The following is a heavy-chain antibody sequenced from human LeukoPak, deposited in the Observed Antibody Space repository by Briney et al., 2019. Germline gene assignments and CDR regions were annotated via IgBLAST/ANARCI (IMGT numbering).Heavy chain of an antibody. V-gene: IGHV3-23*01. CDR2: ISGSGGST. J-gene: IGHJ4*02. D-gene: IGHD1-26*01. Sequence: PGESLRLSCAASGFTFSSYAMSWVRQAPGKGLEWVSAISGSGGSTYYADSVKGRFTISRDNSKNTLYLQMNSLRAEDTAVYYRAKGSGSSGRGIDYWGQGTLVTVSS. CDR3: AKGSGSSGRGIDY. CDR1: GFTFSSYA.